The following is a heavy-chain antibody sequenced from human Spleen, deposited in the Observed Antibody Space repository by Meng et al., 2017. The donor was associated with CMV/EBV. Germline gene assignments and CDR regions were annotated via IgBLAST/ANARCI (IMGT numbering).Heavy chain of an antibody. D-gene: IGHD6-13*01. CDR3: AKGSSTWYAFDS. CDR2: IYSAGST. CDR1: GLSVTSNY. J-gene: IGHJ4*02. V-gene: IGHV3-53*01. Sequence: GESLKISCAASGLSVTSNYMTWVRQAPGKGLEWVSVIYSAGSTYYADSVKGRFTISRDNSKNTLYLQMNSLRAEDTAVYSCAKGSSTWYAFDSWGQGTLVTVSS.